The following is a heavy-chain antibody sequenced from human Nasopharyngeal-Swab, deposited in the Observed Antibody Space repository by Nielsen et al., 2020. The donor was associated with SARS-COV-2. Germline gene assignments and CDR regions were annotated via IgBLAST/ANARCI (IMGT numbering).Heavy chain of an antibody. CDR2: IYYSGST. D-gene: IGHD3-10*01. CDR1: RGSISSSSYY. V-gene: IGHV4-39*01. CDR3: ARQKTEYYGSGNVNWFDP. J-gene: IGHJ5*02. Sequence: SETLSLTCTVSRGSISSSSYYWGWIRQPPGKGLEWIGSIYYSGSTYYNPSLKSRVTISVDTSKNKFSLKLSSVTAADTAVYYCARQKTEYYGSGNVNWFDPWGQGTLVTVSS.